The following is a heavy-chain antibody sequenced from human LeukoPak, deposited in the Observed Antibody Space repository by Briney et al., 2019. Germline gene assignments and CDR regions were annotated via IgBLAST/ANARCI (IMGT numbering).Heavy chain of an antibody. V-gene: IGHV3-23*01. CDR1: GFTFSSYS. D-gene: IGHD3-22*01. CDR2: ISGSGIST. CDR3: AKSWNYYDSSGDDALDI. Sequence: GGSLRLSCAASGFTFSSYSMNWVRQAPGKGLEWVSGISGSGISTYYADSVKGRFTISRDNSKNTLYLQMNSLRVEDTAVYYCAKSWNYYDSSGDDALDIWGQGTMVTVSS. J-gene: IGHJ3*02.